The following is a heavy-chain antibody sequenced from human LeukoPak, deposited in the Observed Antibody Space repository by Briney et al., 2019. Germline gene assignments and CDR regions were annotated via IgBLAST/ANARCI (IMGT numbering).Heavy chain of an antibody. J-gene: IGHJ3*02. CDR2: IIPIFGTA. Sequence: IXXVRQAPXXGXXXXXGIIPIFGTANYAQKFQGRVTITADKXXXTXXMXVRSLRSEDTGVYYCAXXXXXTVTTLDIWGQGTMVTVSS. D-gene: IGHD4-11*01. CDR3: AXXXXXTVTTLDI. V-gene: IGHV1-69*06.